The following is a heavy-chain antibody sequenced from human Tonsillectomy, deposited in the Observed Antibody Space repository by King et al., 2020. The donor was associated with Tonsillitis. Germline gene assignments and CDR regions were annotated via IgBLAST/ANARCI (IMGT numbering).Heavy chain of an antibody. CDR3: VKDGPNWGRDFDY. Sequence: VQLVESGGGVVQPGRSLRLSCAASGFAFSSCGMHWVRQAPGKGREWGGVIWYDGRNENFADSVKGRSTISRENSKKTVYLQKNSLRGEDTAVYYCVKDGPNWGRDFDYWGQGTLVTVSS. D-gene: IGHD7-27*01. CDR2: IWYDGRNE. J-gene: IGHJ4*02. V-gene: IGHV3-33*06. CDR1: GFAFSSCG.